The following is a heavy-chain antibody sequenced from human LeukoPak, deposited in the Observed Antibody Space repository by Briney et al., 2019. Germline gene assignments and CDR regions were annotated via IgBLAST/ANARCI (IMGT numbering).Heavy chain of an antibody. CDR1: GGSISSSSYY. Sequence: PSETLSLTCTVSGGSISSSSYYGGWIRQPPGKGLEWIGSIYYSGNTYYNSSLKSRVTISVDTSKNQFSLKLRSVTAADTAFYYCARHWSMIGVAGYFDYWGQGTLVTVSS. V-gene: IGHV4-39*01. D-gene: IGHD3-10*02. J-gene: IGHJ4*02. CDR2: IYYSGNT. CDR3: ARHWSMIGVAGYFDY.